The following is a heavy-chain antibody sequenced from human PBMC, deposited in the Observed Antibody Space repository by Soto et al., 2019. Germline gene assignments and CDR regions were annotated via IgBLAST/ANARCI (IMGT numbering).Heavy chain of an antibody. CDR3: ARSITLAGDY. D-gene: IGHD1-20*01. CDR1: GYTFTSYA. CDR2: INAGNGNT. Sequence: QVQLVQSGAEVKKPGASVKVSCKASGYTFTSYAMHWVRQAPGQRLEWMGWINAGNGNTKYSKKFQGRVTITRDTSASTAYMELSRLRSEDTAVYYCARSITLAGDYWGQGTMVTVSS. J-gene: IGHJ4*02. V-gene: IGHV1-3*01.